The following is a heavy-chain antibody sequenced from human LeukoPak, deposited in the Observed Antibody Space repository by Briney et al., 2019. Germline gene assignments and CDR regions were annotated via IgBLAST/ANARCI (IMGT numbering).Heavy chain of an antibody. D-gene: IGHD3-22*01. CDR1: GGSISSSNW. J-gene: IGHJ3*02. V-gene: IGHV4-4*02. CDR3: AREKYYYDSSGSPLTVDI. CDR2: IYHSGST. Sequence: SETLSLTCAVSGGSISSSNWWSWVRQSPGKGLEWIGEIYHSGSTNYNPSLKSRITISVDKSKNHFSLKLSSVTAADTAVYYCAREKYYYDSSGSPLTVDIWGQGTMVTVSS.